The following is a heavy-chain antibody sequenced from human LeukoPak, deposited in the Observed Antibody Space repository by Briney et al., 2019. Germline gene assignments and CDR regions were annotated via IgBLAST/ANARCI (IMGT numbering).Heavy chain of an antibody. Sequence: ASVNVSCKASVYTFTSYGISWLRQAPGQGLEWMGWISAYNGNTNYAQKLQGRVTMTTDTSTSTAYMELRSLRSDDTGVYYCARVSEGDSSGHYGLGYWGQGTLVTVSS. CDR2: ISAYNGNT. V-gene: IGHV1-18*01. D-gene: IGHD3-22*01. CDR3: ARVSEGDSSGHYGLGY. J-gene: IGHJ4*02. CDR1: VYTFTSYG.